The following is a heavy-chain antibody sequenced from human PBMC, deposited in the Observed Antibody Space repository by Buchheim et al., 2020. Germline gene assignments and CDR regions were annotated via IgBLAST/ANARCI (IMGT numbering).Heavy chain of an antibody. D-gene: IGHD3-22*01. Sequence: QVQLVESGGGLVKPGGSLRLSCAASGFTFSHYGIHWVRQAPGKGLEWVAAIQYNGINKYYADSVKGRFTISRDNAKNTLYLQMNSLRAEDTAVYYCARDQFWYYYDSSGYPQGMDVWGQGTT. V-gene: IGHV3-30*03. J-gene: IGHJ6*02. CDR1: GFTFSHYG. CDR3: ARDQFWYYYDSSGYPQGMDV. CDR2: IQYNGINK.